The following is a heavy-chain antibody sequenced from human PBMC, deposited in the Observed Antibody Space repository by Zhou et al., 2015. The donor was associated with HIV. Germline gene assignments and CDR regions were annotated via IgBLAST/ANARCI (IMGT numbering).Heavy chain of an antibody. CDR1: GYTFTTYG. J-gene: IGHJ3*02. CDR2: IIPLFNRA. D-gene: IGHD4-23*01. Sequence: QVQLVQSGAEVKKPGASVKVSCKASGYTFTTYGISWVRQAPGQGLEWMGGIIPLFNRANYAQKFQGRVSITADKSTTTVYMEMSGLAFEDTATYYCAREEVYGGNAGGLAFDIWGQGTKVTVSS. V-gene: IGHV1-69*06. CDR3: AREEVYGGNAGGLAFDI.